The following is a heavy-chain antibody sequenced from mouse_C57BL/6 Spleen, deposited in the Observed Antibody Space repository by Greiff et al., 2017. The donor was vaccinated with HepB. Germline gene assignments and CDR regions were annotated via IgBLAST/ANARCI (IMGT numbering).Heavy chain of an antibody. CDR1: GYTFTSYW. CDR2: IYPGSGST. CDR3: ARSRDGYYVPFDY. V-gene: IGHV1-55*01. J-gene: IGHJ2*01. D-gene: IGHD2-3*01. Sequence: VQLQQPGAELVKPGASVKMSCKASGYTFTSYWITWVKQRPGQGLEWIGDIYPGSGSTNYNEKFKSKATLTVDTSSSTAYMQLSSLTSEDSAVYYCARSRDGYYVPFDYWGQGTTLTVSS.